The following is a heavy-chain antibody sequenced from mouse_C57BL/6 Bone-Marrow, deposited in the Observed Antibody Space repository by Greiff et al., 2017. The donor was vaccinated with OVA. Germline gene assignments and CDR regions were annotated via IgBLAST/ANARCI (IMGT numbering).Heavy chain of an antibody. CDR1: GYTFTSYW. D-gene: IGHD3-3*01. J-gene: IGHJ2*01. CDR3: AREGRDFDY. CDR2: IDPSDSYT. V-gene: IGHV1-69*01. Sequence: QVQLQQPGAELVMPGASVKLSCKASGYTFTSYWMHWVKQRPGQGLEWIGEIDPSDSYTNYNQKFKGKSTLTVDKSSSTAYMQLSSLTSEDSAVYYCAREGRDFDYWGQGTTLTVSS.